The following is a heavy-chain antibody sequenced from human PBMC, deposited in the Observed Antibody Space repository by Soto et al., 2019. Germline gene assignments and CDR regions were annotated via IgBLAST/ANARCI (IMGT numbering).Heavy chain of an antibody. Sequence: PSETLSLTCTVSGGSISSYYWSWIRQPPGKGLEWIGYIYYSGSTNYNPSLKSRVTISVDTSKNQFSLQLNSVTPEDTAVYYCERDRDSSGYNPFDYRGQGTLVTVSS. CDR3: ERDRDSSGYNPFDY. CDR2: IYYSGST. CDR1: GGSISSYY. D-gene: IGHD3-22*01. J-gene: IGHJ4*02. V-gene: IGHV4-59*12.